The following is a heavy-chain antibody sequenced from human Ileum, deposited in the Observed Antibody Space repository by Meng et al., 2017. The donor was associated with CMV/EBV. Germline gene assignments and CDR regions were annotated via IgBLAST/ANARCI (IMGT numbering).Heavy chain of an antibody. CDR3: ARIGNGAHFDY. CDR1: GYNFTNYA. CDR2: INGGNGIT. V-gene: IGHV1-3*01. J-gene: IGHJ4*02. D-gene: IGHD4-17*01. Sequence: SCKASGYNFTNYAMQWLRQAPGQGLEWMGWINGGNGITKYSQKFQGRVTFTRDTSASTGFMEVSSLRYEGTAVYYCARIGNGAHFDYWGQGTLVTVSS.